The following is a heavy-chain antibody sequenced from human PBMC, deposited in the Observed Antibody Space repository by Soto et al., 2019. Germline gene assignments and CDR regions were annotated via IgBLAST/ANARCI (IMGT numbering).Heavy chain of an antibody. CDR1: GGSISSSSYY. D-gene: IGHD4-4*01. J-gene: IGHJ4*02. CDR2: IYYSGST. CDR3: ARHWVGYSLPPLDY. Sequence: PSETLSLTCTVSGGSISSSSYYWGWIRQPPGKGLEWIGSIYYSGSTYYRPALKSRVTISVDTSKNQFSLKLSSVTAADTAVYYCARHWVGYSLPPLDYWGQGTLVTVSS. V-gene: IGHV4-39*01.